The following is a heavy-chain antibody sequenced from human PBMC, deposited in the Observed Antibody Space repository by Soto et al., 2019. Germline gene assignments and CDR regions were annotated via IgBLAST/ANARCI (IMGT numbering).Heavy chain of an antibody. Sequence: GESLKISCKGSGYSFTSYWIGWVRQMPGKGLEWMGIIYPGDSDTRYSPSFQGQVTISADKSISTAYLQWSSLKASDTAMYYCASLYSMSSSSCWYYLDYWGQGTLVTVSS. CDR2: IYPGDSDT. V-gene: IGHV5-51*01. CDR3: ASLYSMSSSSCWYYLDY. D-gene: IGHD6-13*01. CDR1: GYSFTSYW. J-gene: IGHJ4*02.